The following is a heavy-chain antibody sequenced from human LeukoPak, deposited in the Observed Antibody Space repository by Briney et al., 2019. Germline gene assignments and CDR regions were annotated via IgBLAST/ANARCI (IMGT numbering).Heavy chain of an antibody. CDR2: IFYSGST. J-gene: IGHJ3*02. V-gene: IGHV4-38-2*02. CDR1: NYSISSAYY. CDR3: AKSNGYGLVDI. D-gene: IGHD3-10*01. Sequence: SETLSLTCTVSNYSISSAYYWGWVRLPPGKGLEWIGNIFYSGSTYYSPSLKSRVTISLDTSRNQFSLKLNSVTAADTAVYYCAKSNGYGLVDIWGQGTMVTVSS.